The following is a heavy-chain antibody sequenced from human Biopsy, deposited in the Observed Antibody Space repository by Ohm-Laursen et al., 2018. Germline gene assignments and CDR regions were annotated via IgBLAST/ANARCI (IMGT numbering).Heavy chain of an antibody. Sequence: GTLSLTCPVSGGSISSSTTYYWAWLRQPPGKGLEWIGIIYNTETTFYNPSLKSRVTISVDTSTKQFALRVSSVTAAGTALYFCARHRTGFWFDPWGHGTLVTVSS. CDR1: GGSISSSTTYY. V-gene: IGHV4-39*01. CDR2: IYNTETT. CDR3: ARHRTGFWFDP. D-gene: IGHD1/OR15-1a*01. J-gene: IGHJ5*02.